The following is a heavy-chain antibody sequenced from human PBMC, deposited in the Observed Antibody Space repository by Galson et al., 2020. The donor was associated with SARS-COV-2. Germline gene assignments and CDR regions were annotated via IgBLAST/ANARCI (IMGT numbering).Heavy chain of an antibody. CDR3: AHKPPGGPVADAFDV. Sequence: KMSGPTLVKPTQTLTLTCNFSGFSLSNTGVGVGWIRQPPGQALEWLALIYWEDDKRYRPSLKNRLTITKDTSENQVVLTMANMDPVDTGTYYCAHKPPGGPVADAFDVWGRGAMVTVSS. CDR1: GFSLSNTGVG. J-gene: IGHJ3*01. CDR2: IYWEDDK. D-gene: IGHD3-10*01. V-gene: IGHV2-5*02.